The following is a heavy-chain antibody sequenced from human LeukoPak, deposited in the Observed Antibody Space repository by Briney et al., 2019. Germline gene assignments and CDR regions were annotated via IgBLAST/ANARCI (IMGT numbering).Heavy chain of an antibody. D-gene: IGHD6-13*01. Sequence: GGSLRLSCAASGFTVSSNYMNWVRQAPGKGLEWVSIIYSGGNTHYADSVKGRFTISRDSAKNSLYLQMNSLRAEDTAVYYCARGPYSSNWYVDYWGQGPLVTVAS. J-gene: IGHJ4*02. V-gene: IGHV3-53*01. CDR2: IYSGGNT. CDR3: ARGPYSSNWYVDY. CDR1: GFTVSSNY.